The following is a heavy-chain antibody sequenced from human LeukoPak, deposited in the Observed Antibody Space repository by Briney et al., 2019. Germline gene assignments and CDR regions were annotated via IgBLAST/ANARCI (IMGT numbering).Heavy chain of an antibody. V-gene: IGHV1-69*02. CDR2: IIPILGIA. D-gene: IGHD2-15*01. J-gene: IGHJ4*02. CDR3: ASRAGYGSGIYDY. Sequence: GASVKVSCKASGGTFSSYTISWVRQAPGQGLEWMGRIIPILGIANYAQKFQGRVTITADKSTSTAYMEMSSLRSEDTAVYYCASRAGYGSGIYDYWGQGTLVTVSS. CDR1: GGTFSSYT.